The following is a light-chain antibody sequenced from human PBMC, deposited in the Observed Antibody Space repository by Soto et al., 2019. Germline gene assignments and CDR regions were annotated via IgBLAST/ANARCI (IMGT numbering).Light chain of an antibody. Sequence: EIVSTQSPATLSLSPGERATLSCRASHSVSSDLLWYQQKPCQSPRLLIPNASNRATGIPARFSGSGSGTDFTLTISSLEPEDFAVYYCQQRNKWPLTFGGGTRVEIK. V-gene: IGKV3-11*01. CDR3: QQRNKWPLT. CDR1: HSVSSD. CDR2: NAS. J-gene: IGKJ4*01.